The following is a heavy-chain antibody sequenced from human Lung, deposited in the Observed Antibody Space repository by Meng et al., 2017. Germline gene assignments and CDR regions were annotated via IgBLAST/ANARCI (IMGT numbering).Heavy chain of an antibody. J-gene: IGHJ4*02. CDR2: INHSGST. Sequence: VPLQQWGAGLFKPSETRSLTCVVSGGSFSDYYWSWIRQPPGKGLEWIGEINHSGSTNYNPSLESRATISVDTSQNNLSLKLSSVTAADSAVYYCARGPTTMAHDFDYWGQGTLVTVSS. V-gene: IGHV4-34*01. D-gene: IGHD4-11*01. CDR1: GGSFSDYY. CDR3: ARGPTTMAHDFDY.